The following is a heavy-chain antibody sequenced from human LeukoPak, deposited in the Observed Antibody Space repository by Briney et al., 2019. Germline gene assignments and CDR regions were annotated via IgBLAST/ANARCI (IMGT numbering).Heavy chain of an antibody. V-gene: IGHV3-33*01. J-gene: IGHJ4*02. Sequence: GGSLRLSCAASGFTFSSYGMHWVRQAPDKGLEWVAVIWYDGSNKYYADSVKGRFTISRDNSKNTLYLQMNSLRAEDTAVYYWPRAHGSGCYFSHCDYWGQGTLVTVSS. CDR2: IWYDGSNK. CDR1: GFTFSSYG. D-gene: IGHD3-10*01. CDR3: PRAHGSGCYFSHCDY.